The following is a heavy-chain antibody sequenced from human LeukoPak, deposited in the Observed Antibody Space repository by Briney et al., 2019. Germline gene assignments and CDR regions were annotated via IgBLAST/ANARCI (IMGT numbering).Heavy chain of an antibody. CDR3: AKDKSIAAAGIFDY. J-gene: IGHJ4*02. Sequence: GGSLRLSCAASGFPFSNYAMSWVRQAPGKGLECVSVISGDGGSTYYADSVKGRFTISRDNSKNTLYLQMNSLRAEDTAVYYCAKDKSIAAAGIFDYWGQGTLVTVSS. CDR1: GFPFSNYA. CDR2: ISGDGGST. D-gene: IGHD6-13*01. V-gene: IGHV3-23*01.